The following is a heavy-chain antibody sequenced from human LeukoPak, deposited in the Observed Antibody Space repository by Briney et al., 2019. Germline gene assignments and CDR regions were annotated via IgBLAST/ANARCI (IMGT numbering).Heavy chain of an antibody. CDR3: AKDRVCSGDSCFFDY. V-gene: IGHV3-23*01. Sequence: GGSLRLSCAASGFVYSNYAMNWVRQAPGKGLEWVSAISGSGGNTYYADSLKGRFTISRDNSKNTLYLQVNSLRAEDTAVYFCAKDRVCSGDSCFFDYWGQGTLVTVSS. J-gene: IGHJ4*02. CDR2: ISGSGGNT. CDR1: GFVYSNYA. D-gene: IGHD2-15*01.